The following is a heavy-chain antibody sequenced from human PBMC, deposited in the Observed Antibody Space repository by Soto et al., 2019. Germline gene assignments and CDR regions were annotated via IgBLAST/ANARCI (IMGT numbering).Heavy chain of an antibody. D-gene: IGHD1-26*01. Sequence: PSETLSLTCAVSGYSISSGYYWGWIRQPPGKGLEWIGSICHSGSTYYNPSLKRRVTISVDTSKNQFSLKLSSVTAADTAVYYCARDYSGSYDYWGQGTLVTVSS. V-gene: IGHV4-38-2*02. CDR1: GYSISSGYY. J-gene: IGHJ4*02. CDR2: ICHSGST. CDR3: ARDYSGSYDY.